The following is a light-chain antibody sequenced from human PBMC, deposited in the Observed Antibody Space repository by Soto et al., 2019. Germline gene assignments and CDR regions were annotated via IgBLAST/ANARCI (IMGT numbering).Light chain of an antibody. CDR3: QQYDTYWT. J-gene: IGKJ1*01. V-gene: IGKV1-5*03. CDR1: QSINNW. CDR2: KAS. Sequence: DIPMTQSPSTLSASVGDRVTITCRASQSINNWLAWYQQKPGKAPKLLIYKASNLDIGVPSRFSGSGSGTEFTLTISSLQPDDFATYYRQQYDTYWTFGQGTKVEIK.